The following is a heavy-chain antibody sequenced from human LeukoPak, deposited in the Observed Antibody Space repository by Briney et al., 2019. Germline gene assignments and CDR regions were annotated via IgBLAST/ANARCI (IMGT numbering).Heavy chain of an antibody. Sequence: GGSLRLSCAASGFTFSRYAMSWVRQAPGKGLEWVSAISGSGGSTYYADSVKGRFTISRDNSKNTLYLQMNSLRAEDTAVYYCAKDRGSSGWYFWGQGTLVTVSS. V-gene: IGHV3-23*01. CDR1: GFTFSRYA. CDR3: AKDRGSSGWYF. D-gene: IGHD6-19*01. J-gene: IGHJ4*02. CDR2: ISGSGGST.